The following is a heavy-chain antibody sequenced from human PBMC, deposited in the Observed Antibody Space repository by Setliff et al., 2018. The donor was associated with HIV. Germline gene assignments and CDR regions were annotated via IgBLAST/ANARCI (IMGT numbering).Heavy chain of an antibody. J-gene: IGHJ6*02. V-gene: IGHV4-59*11. CDR2: FYHTGST. CDR1: GGSIRSHY. CDR3: ARDQGLELRGDYYYYGMDV. Sequence: PSETLSLTCTVSGGSIRSHYWSWIRQPPGRGLEWIGSFYHTGSTHYNPSLKSRTTMSLDTSRNQVSLKLSSVSAADTAVYYCARDQGLELRGDYYYYGMDVWVPETLLVTVSS. D-gene: IGHD1-7*01.